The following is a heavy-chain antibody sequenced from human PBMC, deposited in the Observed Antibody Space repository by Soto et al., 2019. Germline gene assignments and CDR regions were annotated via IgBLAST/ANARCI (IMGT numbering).Heavy chain of an antibody. Sequence: SVKVSCKASGGTFSSYAISWVRQAPGQGLEWMGGIIPIFGTANYAQKFQGRVTITADESTSTAYMELSSLRSEDTAVYYCARDKTVTTPQGYYYYYGMDVWGQGTTVTVS. CDR2: IIPIFGTA. CDR3: ARDKTVTTPQGYYYYYGMDV. CDR1: GGTFSSYA. J-gene: IGHJ6*02. D-gene: IGHD4-17*01. V-gene: IGHV1-69*13.